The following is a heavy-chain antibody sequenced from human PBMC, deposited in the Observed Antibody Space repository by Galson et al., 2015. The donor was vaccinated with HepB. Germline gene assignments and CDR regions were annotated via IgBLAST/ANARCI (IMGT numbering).Heavy chain of an antibody. D-gene: IGHD4-17*01. Sequence: SLRLSCAASRFTFSSYAMSWVRQAPGKGLEWVSSISGSSVTTYYADSVKGRFTISRDNSKNTLYLQMNSLKAEDTAVYYCAKEPDYGDYFDYWGQGTLVTVSS. CDR1: RFTFSSYA. V-gene: IGHV3-23*01. J-gene: IGHJ4*02. CDR3: AKEPDYGDYFDY. CDR2: ISGSSVTT.